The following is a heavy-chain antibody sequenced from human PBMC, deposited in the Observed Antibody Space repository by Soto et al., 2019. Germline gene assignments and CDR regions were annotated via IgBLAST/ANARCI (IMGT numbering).Heavy chain of an antibody. Sequence: TSETLSLTCTVSGGSISSYYWSWIRQPPGKGLEWIGYIYYSGSTNYNPSLKSRVTISVDTSKNQFSLKLSSVTAADTAVYYCARHPLRDDYWGQGTLVTVSS. J-gene: IGHJ4*02. CDR3: ARHPLRDDY. V-gene: IGHV4-59*08. CDR2: IYYSGST. CDR1: GGSISSYY.